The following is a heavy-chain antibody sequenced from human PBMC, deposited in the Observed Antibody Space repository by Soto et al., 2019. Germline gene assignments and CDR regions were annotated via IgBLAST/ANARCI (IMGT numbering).Heavy chain of an antibody. Sequence: SETPSLTCAVYGGSFSGYYWSWIRQPPGKGLEWIGEINHSGSTNYNPSLKSRVTISVDTSKNQFSLKLSSVTAADTAVYYCAREVSYYDFWSGYGPRRYMDVWGKGTTVTVSS. J-gene: IGHJ6*03. CDR2: INHSGST. CDR1: GGSFSGYY. CDR3: AREVSYYDFWSGYGPRRYMDV. V-gene: IGHV4-34*01. D-gene: IGHD3-3*01.